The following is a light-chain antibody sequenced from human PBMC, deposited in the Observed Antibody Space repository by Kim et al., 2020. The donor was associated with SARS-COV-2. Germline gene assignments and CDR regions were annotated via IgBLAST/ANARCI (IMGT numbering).Light chain of an antibody. Sequence: SITISCTATSNDIDIYKSVSWYQQRPGKAPRLMIYDVSNRPSGISNRFSGSQSGYTASLTISGIQAEDEADYYCSSYSTTTTHWMFGGGTRLTVL. CDR3: SSYSTTTTHWM. CDR2: DVS. J-gene: IGLJ3*02. CDR1: SNDIDIYKS. V-gene: IGLV2-14*03.